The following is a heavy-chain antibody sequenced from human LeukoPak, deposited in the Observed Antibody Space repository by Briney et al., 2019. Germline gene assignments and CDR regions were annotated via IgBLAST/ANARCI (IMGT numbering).Heavy chain of an antibody. V-gene: IGHV4-59*01. CDR3: ARGGGYASPIGY. CDR2: IYHSGST. D-gene: IGHD5-12*01. CDR1: GGSISTYY. J-gene: IGHJ4*02. Sequence: SETLSLTCTLSGGSISTYYWSWIRQPPGKGLEWIGYIYHSGSTNYNPSLKSRVTISVDTSKNRFSLKLSSVTAADTAVYCCARGGGYASPIGYWGQGALVTVSS.